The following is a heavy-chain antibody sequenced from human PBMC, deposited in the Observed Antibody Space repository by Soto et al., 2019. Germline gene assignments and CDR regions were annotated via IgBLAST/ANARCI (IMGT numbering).Heavy chain of an antibody. CDR3: AIYRPYYYDSIGHDAFDI. D-gene: IGHD3-22*01. V-gene: IGHV5-51*01. CDR1: GYSFTSYW. CDR2: IYPGDSDT. J-gene: IGHJ3*02. Sequence: GESLKISCKGSGYSFTSYWIGWVRQMPGKVLEWMGIIYPGDSDTRYSPSFQGQVTISADKSISTAYLQWSSLKASDTAMYYCAIYRPYYYDSIGHDAFDIWGQGXMVTVSS.